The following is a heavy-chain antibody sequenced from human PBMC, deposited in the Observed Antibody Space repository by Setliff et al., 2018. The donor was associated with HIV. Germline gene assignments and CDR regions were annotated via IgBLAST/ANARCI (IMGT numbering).Heavy chain of an antibody. CDR2: FNTETRNP. CDR3: ARVGSYWSTFDY. V-gene: IGHV7-4-1*02. Sequence: ASVKVSCKASGYTFSSYGISWVRQAPGQGLEWMGWFNTETRNPVYAQAFKGRLVFSLDTSVSTAYLQINSLKAEDTAMYYCARVGSYWSTFDYWGQGALVTVSS. D-gene: IGHD1-26*01. J-gene: IGHJ4*02. CDR1: GYTFSSYG.